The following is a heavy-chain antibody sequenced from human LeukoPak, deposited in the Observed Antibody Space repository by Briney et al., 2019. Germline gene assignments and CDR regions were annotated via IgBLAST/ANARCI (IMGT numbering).Heavy chain of an antibody. CDR1: GGSFSGYY. D-gene: IGHD3-16*02. Sequence: SETLSLTCAVYGGSFSGYYWSWIRQPPGKGLEWIGEINHSGSTNYNPSLKSRVTISVDTSKNQFSLKLSSVTAADTAVYYCARDPRNRDSFDYWGQGTLVTVSP. CDR3: ARDPRNRDSFDY. J-gene: IGHJ4*02. CDR2: INHSGST. V-gene: IGHV4-34*01.